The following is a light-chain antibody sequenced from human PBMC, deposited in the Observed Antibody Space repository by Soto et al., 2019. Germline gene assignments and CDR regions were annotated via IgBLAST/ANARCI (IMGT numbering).Light chain of an antibody. J-gene: IGKJ5*01. Sequence: EIVMTQSPASLSVSAGERVTISCRASQSISSYLTWYQQKPGKAPRLLIYAASSMHSGVPSRFSGSGSGTEFTLTISSLEPEDFAVYCCQQYGNSPSTFGQGTRLEIK. V-gene: IGKV1-39*01. CDR2: AAS. CDR1: QSISSY. CDR3: QQYGNSPST.